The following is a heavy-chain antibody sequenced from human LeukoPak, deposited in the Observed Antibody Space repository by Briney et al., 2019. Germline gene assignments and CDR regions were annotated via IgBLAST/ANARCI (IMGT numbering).Heavy chain of an antibody. Sequence: GASVKVSCKASVYTFTSYYMHWVRQAPGQGLEWMGIINPSGGSTSYAQKFQGRVTMTRDTSTSTVYMELSSLRSEDTAVYYCARVVRKVGAPTENWGQGTLVTVSS. CDR2: INPSGGST. D-gene: IGHD1-26*01. CDR3: ARVVRKVGAPTEN. CDR1: VYTFTSYY. J-gene: IGHJ4*02. V-gene: IGHV1-46*01.